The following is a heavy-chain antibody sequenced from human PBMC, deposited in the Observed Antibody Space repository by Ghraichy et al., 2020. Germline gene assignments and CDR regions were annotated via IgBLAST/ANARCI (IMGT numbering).Heavy chain of an antibody. Sequence: GGSLRLSCAASGFTFSSYWMSCVRHAPGKGLEWVANIKQDGSEKYYVDSVKGRFTISRDNAKNSLYLQMNSLRAEHTAVYYCARDAGEGIVVVDWGQGTLVTVSS. CDR1: GFTFSSYW. J-gene: IGHJ4*02. CDR2: IKQDGSEK. D-gene: IGHD3-22*01. CDR3: ARDAGEGIVVVD. V-gene: IGHV3-7*01.